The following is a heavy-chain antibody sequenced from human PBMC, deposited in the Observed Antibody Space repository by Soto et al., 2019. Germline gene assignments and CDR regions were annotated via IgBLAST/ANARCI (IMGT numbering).Heavy chain of an antibody. Sequence: SETLSLTCTVSGGSISSSSYYWGWIRQPPGKGLEWIGSIYYSGSTYYNPSLKSRVTISVDTSKNQFSLKLSSVTAADTAVYYCASVDTKPGGTYYFDYWGQGTLVTVSS. CDR3: ASVDTKPGGTYYFDY. CDR1: GGSISSSSYY. V-gene: IGHV4-39*01. CDR2: IYYSGST. J-gene: IGHJ4*02. D-gene: IGHD3-16*01.